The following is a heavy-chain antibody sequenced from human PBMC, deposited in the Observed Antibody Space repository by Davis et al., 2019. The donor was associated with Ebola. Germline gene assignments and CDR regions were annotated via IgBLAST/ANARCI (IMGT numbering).Heavy chain of an antibody. D-gene: IGHD1-26*01. J-gene: IGHJ4*02. CDR1: GGSISSDGSYY. CDR3: ARLIVGTGGNYFDH. CDR2: INYSGKT. Sequence: PGGSLRLSCTVSGGSISSDGSYYWVWVRQPPGKGLDWIGSINYSGKTYYDSALKSRVTMSVDTSKNQFPLKLLSVTAADTAVYFCARLIVGTGGNYFDHWGQGSLVHVSS. V-gene: IGHV4-39*01.